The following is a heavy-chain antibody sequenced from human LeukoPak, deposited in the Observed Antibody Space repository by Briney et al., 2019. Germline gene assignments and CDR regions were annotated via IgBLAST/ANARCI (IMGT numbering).Heavy chain of an antibody. V-gene: IGHV3-30-3*01. CDR3: ARDRGYCSSTSCLNWFDP. J-gene: IGHJ5*02. CDR1: GFTFSGYA. Sequence: GGSLRLSCAASGFTFSGYAMHWVRQAPGKGLEWVAVISYDGSNKYYADSVKGRFTISRDNSKNTLYLQMNSLRAEDTAVYYCARDRGYCSSTSCLNWFDPWGQGTLVTVSS. CDR2: ISYDGSNK. D-gene: IGHD2-2*01.